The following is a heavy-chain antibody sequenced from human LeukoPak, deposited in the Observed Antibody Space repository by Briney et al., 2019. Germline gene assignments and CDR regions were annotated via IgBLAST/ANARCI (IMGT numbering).Heavy chain of an antibody. CDR1: GFTVSSNY. D-gene: IGHD4-11*01. CDR3: AKEDGTVTYYYYYMDV. V-gene: IGHV3-66*01. CDR2: IYSGGST. J-gene: IGHJ6*03. Sequence: GGSLRLSCAASGFTVSSNYMSWVRQAPGKGLEWVSVIYSGGSTYYADSVKGRFTISRDNSKNTLYLQMNSLRAEDTAVYYCAKEDGTVTYYYYYMDVWGKGTTVTVSS.